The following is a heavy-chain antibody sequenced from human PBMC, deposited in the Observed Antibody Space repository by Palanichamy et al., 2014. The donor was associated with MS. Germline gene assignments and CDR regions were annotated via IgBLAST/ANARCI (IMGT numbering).Heavy chain of an antibody. CDR2: IWYDGSNK. Sequence: QVQLVESGGGVVQPGRSLRLSCAASGFTFSSYGMHWVRQAPGKGLEWVAVIWYDGSNKYYADSVKGRFTISRDNSKNTPYLQMNSLRAEDTAVYYCARDPLGVAHERMVGAFDIWGQGTMVTVSS. J-gene: IGHJ3*02. V-gene: IGHV3-33*01. D-gene: IGHD2-8*01. CDR1: GFTFSSYG. CDR3: ARDPLGVAHERMVGAFDI.